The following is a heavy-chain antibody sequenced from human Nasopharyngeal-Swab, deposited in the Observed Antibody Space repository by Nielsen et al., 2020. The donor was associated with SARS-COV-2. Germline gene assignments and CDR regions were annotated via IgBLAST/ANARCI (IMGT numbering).Heavy chain of an antibody. Sequence: SETLSLTCTVSGGSISSYYWSWIRQPPGKRLEWIGYIYYSGSTNYNPSLKSRVTISVDTSKNQFSLKLSSVTAADTAVYYCAKNGNGYSYGSYYMDVWGKGTTVTVSS. CDR2: IYYSGST. V-gene: IGHV4-59*01. CDR3: AKNGNGYSYGSYYMDV. J-gene: IGHJ6*03. D-gene: IGHD5-18*01. CDR1: GGSISSYY.